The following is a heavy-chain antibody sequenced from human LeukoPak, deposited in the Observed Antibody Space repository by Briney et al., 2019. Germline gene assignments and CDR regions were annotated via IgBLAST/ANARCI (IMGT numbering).Heavy chain of an antibody. Sequence: PGESLKISCKGSGYSFTSYWIGWVRQMPGKGLEWMGIIYPGDSDTRYSPSFQGQVTISADKSISTAYLQWSSPKASDTAMYYCATSYYYDSSGYYGYYYYYGMDVWGQGTTVTVSS. CDR2: IYPGDSDT. CDR3: ATSYYYDSSGYYGYYYYYGMDV. CDR1: GYSFTSYW. J-gene: IGHJ6*02. V-gene: IGHV5-51*01. D-gene: IGHD3-22*01.